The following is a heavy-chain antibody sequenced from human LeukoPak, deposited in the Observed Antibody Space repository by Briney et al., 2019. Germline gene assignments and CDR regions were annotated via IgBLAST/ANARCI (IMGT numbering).Heavy chain of an antibody. CDR3: ASVRGLGVITPYLDY. D-gene: IGHD3-16*02. Sequence: PSETLSLTCTVSGGSISSYYWSWIRQPPGKGLEWIGCISYTGSTHYNPSLKSRVTILVDTSKNHLSLKLSSVTAADTAVYYCASVRGLGVITPYLDYWGQGTLVTVSS. J-gene: IGHJ4*02. CDR2: ISYTGST. V-gene: IGHV4-59*08. CDR1: GGSISSYY.